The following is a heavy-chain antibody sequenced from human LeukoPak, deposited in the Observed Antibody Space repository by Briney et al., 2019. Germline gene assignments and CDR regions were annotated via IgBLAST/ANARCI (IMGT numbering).Heavy chain of an antibody. CDR2: IYHSGST. V-gene: IGHV4-38-2*02. CDR1: GYSISTGYY. Sequence: SETLSLTCTVSGYSISTGYYWGWIRQPPGKGLEWIGSIYHSGSTYYNPSLKSRVTISVDTSKNQFSLKLSSVTAADTAVYYCAREVNCSSTSCYIKTYYYYYMDVWGKGTTVPVSS. D-gene: IGHD2-2*02. CDR3: AREVNCSSTSCYIKTYYYYYMDV. J-gene: IGHJ6*03.